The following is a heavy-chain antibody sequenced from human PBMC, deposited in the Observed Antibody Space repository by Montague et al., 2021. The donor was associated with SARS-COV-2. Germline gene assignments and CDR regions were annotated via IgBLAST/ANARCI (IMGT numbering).Heavy chain of an antibody. Sequence: SETLSLTCTVSGGSISSSSYYWGWIRQPPGKGLEWIGSIFYSGSTDYNPTLKSRVTISVDTSKNQFSLKLSSVTAADTAVYYCASMVRAQVYYFDYWGQGTLVTVFS. CDR2: IFYSGST. CDR1: GGSISSSSYY. J-gene: IGHJ4*02. V-gene: IGHV4-39*01. D-gene: IGHD3-10*01. CDR3: ASMVRAQVYYFDY.